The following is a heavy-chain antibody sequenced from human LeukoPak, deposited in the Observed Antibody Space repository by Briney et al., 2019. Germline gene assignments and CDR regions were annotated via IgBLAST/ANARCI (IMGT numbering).Heavy chain of an antibody. CDR3: ARDPVGPNWFDP. CDR1: GGSISSSSYY. Sequence: SETLSLTCTVSGGSISSSSYYWGWIRQPPGKGLEWIGSIYYSGSTYYNPSLKSRVTISVDTSKNQFSLKLGSVTAADTAVYYCARDPVGPNWFDPWGQGTLVTVSS. J-gene: IGHJ5*02. V-gene: IGHV4-39*07. CDR2: IYYSGST. D-gene: IGHD3-10*01.